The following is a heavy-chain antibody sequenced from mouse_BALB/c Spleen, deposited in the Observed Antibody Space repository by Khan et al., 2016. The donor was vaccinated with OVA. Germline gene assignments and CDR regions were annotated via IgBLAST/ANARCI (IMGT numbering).Heavy chain of an antibody. CDR2: IDPFNADT. CDR1: GYSFTSYY. D-gene: IGHD3-3*01. J-gene: IGHJ3*01. V-gene: IGHV1S135*01. CDR3: ARGTFAH. Sequence: VRLQQSGPELMKPGASVKISCKASGYSFTSYYMHWMKQSHGKSLEWIGYIDPFNADTDYNQKFKGKATLTVDKSSNTAYMHLTSLTSEDSAVYYCARGTFAHWGQGTLVTVSA.